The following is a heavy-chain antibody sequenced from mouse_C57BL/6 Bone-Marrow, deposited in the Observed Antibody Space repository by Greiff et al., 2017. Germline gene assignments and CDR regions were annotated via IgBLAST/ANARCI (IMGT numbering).Heavy chain of an antibody. Sequence: VQLQQSVAELVRPGASVTLSCKASGYTFTDYEMHWVKQTPVHGLEWIGAIDPETGGTAYNQKFKGKAILTADKSSSTAYMELRSLTSEDSAVYYCTRAYDYDVGFAYWGQGTLVTVSA. CDR3: TRAYDYDVGFAY. CDR2: IDPETGGT. J-gene: IGHJ3*01. CDR1: GYTFTDYE. D-gene: IGHD2-4*01. V-gene: IGHV1-15*01.